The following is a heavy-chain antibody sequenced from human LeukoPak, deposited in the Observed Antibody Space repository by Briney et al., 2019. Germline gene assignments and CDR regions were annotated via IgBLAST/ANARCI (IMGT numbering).Heavy chain of an antibody. CDR1: GFTFSGYS. Sequence: GGSLRLSCAASGFTFSGYSMNWVRQAPGKGLEWVSSISSSSSYIYYADSVKGRFTISRDNAKNSLYLQMNSLRAEDTAVYYCAKDFSVYYYDSRVLDYWGQGTLVTVSS. CDR3: AKDFSVYYYDSRVLDY. CDR2: ISSSSSYI. J-gene: IGHJ4*02. V-gene: IGHV3-21*01. D-gene: IGHD3-22*01.